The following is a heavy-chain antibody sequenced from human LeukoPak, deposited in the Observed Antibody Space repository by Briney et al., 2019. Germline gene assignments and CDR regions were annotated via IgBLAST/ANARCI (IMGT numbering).Heavy chain of an antibody. D-gene: IGHD1-7*01. V-gene: IGHV4-38-2*02. Sequence: SETLSLTCTISDYSISSGYYWGWIRQPPGKGLEWIGSIYHSGSTYYNPSLKSRVTISVDTSKNQFSLKLTSVTAADTAVYYCARSLSTTGTNYWGQGTLVTVSS. CDR3: ARSLSTTGTNY. CDR2: IYHSGST. CDR1: DYSISSGYY. J-gene: IGHJ4*02.